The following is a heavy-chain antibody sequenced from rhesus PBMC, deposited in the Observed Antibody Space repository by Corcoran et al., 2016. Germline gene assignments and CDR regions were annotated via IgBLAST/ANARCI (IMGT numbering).Heavy chain of an antibody. Sequence: QLQLQESGPGLVKPSETLSVTCAVSGGSISSSYWSWIRQAPGKGLEWIGYIYGSGSSTDYTPSRKSRGTLSVYTSKNQLSLKLSSVTAADTAVYYCASPSGFDVWGPGVLVTVSS. J-gene: IGHJ5-1*01. CDR3: ASPSGFDV. CDR1: GGSISSSY. V-gene: IGHV4-169*02. CDR2: IYGSGSST.